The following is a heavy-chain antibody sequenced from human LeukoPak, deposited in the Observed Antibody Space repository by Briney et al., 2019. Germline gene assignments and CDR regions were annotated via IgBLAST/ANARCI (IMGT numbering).Heavy chain of an antibody. CDR1: GFTFSRYW. Sequence: PGGSLRLSCAASGFTFSRYWMHWVRQAPGKGLVWVSRIKSDVGSTDYADSVKGRFTISRDNAKNTLYLQMNSLRPEDTAVYYCTTIRPDYWGQGTQVTVSS. V-gene: IGHV3-74*01. CDR3: TTIRPDY. J-gene: IGHJ4*02. CDR2: IKSDVGST. D-gene: IGHD1-26*01.